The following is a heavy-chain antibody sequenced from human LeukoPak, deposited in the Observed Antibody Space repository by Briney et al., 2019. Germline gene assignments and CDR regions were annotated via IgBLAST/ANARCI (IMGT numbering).Heavy chain of an antibody. D-gene: IGHD1-26*01. CDR3: ARDFGWTWALPRAPDY. V-gene: IGHV1-2*02. CDR2: INPNSGGT. J-gene: IGHJ4*02. Sequence: ASVKVSCKASGYTFTGYYMHWVRQAPGQGLEWMGWINPNSGGTNYAQKFQGRVTMTRDTSISTAYMELSRLRSDDTAVYYCARDFGWTWALPRAPDYWGQGTLVTVSS. CDR1: GYTFTGYY.